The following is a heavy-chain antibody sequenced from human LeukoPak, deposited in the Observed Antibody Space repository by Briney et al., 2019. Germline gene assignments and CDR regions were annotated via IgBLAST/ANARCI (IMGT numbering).Heavy chain of an antibody. CDR3: APRRITDDAFDI. V-gene: IGHV4-39*07. D-gene: IGHD5-24*01. J-gene: IGHJ3*02. Sequence: PSETLSLTCTVSGGSISGSSYYWGWIRQPPGKGLEWIGSIYYSGSTYYNPSLKSRVTISVDTSKNQFSLKLSSVTAADTAVYYCAPRRITDDAFDIWGQGTMVTVSS. CDR1: GGSISGSSYY. CDR2: IYYSGST.